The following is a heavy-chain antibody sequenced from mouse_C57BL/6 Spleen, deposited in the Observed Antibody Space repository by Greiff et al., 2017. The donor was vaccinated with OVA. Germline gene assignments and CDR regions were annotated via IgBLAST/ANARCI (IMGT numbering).Heavy chain of an antibody. CDR3: TYYDYDGRFAY. V-gene: IGHV6-3*01. CDR1: GFTFSNYW. D-gene: IGHD2-4*01. CDR2: IRLKSDNYAT. J-gene: IGHJ3*01. Sequence: EVQLQESGGGLVQPGGSMKLSCVASGFTFSNYWMNWVRQSPEKGLEWVAQIRLKSDNYATHYAESVKGRFTISRDDSKSSVYLQMNNLRAEDTGIYYCTYYDYDGRFAYWGQGTLVTVSA.